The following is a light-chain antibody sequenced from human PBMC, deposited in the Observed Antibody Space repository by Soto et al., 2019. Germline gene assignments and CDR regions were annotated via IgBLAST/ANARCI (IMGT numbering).Light chain of an antibody. CDR2: EDT. CDR1: SSDIGNYNL. CDR3: CSYAGTSTWL. J-gene: IGLJ2*01. V-gene: IGLV2-23*01. Sequence: QSALTQPASVSGSPGQSITISCTGTSSDIGNYNLVSWFQQDPGKAPKLIIYEDTKRPSGVSDRFSGSKSGNTASLRISGLQAEDEAYYHCCSYAGTSTWLFGGGTKLTVL.